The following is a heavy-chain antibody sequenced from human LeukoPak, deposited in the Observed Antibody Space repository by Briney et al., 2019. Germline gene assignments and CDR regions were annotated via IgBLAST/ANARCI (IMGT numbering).Heavy chain of an antibody. CDR3: ARGPVFGSS. V-gene: IGHV4-34*01. CDR1: GGSFSGYY. D-gene: IGHD1-26*01. Sequence: SQTLSLTCAVYGGSFSGYYWSWIRQPPGEGLEWIGEINHSGSTNYNPSLKSRVTISVDTSKNQFSLKLSSVTAADTAVYYCARGPVFGSSWGQGTLVTVSS. CDR2: INHSGST. J-gene: IGHJ5*02.